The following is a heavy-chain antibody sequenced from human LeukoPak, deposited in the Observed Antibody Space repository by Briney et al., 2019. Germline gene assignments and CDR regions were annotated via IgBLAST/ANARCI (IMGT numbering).Heavy chain of an antibody. CDR2: SYHSGST. CDR1: GGSISSSNW. V-gene: IGHV4-4*02. D-gene: IGHD1-7*01. Sequence: PSETLSLICAVSGGSISSSNWWSWVRQPPGKGLEWIGESYHSGSTNYNPSLKSRVTISVDKSKNQFSLKLSSVTAADTAVYYCARGTWMELLGHYFDYWGQGTLVTVSS. CDR3: ARGTWMELLGHYFDY. J-gene: IGHJ4*02.